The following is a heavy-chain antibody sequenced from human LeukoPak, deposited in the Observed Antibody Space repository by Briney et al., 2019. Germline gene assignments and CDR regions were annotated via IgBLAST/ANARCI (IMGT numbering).Heavy chain of an antibody. CDR3: AKPLSTRGTDY. CDR2: ITSDGSST. CDR1: GFTFSSYW. J-gene: IGHJ4*02. V-gene: IGHV3-74*01. Sequence: GGSLRLSCATSGFTFSSYWMHWVRQAPGKGLVWVSRITSDGSSTSYADSVKGRFTISRDNAKNTLYLQMNSLRAEDTAVYYCAKPLSTRGTDYWGQGTLVTVSS. D-gene: IGHD3-16*01.